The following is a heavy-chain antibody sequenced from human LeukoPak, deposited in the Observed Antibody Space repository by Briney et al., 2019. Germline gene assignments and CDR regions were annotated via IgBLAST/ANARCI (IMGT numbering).Heavy chain of an antibody. J-gene: IGHJ5*02. CDR2: INHSGST. D-gene: IGHD2-15*01. CDR1: GGSFSGYC. Sequence: SETLSLTCAVYGGSFSGYCWSWIRQPPGKGLEWIGEINHSGSTNYNPSLKSRVTMSLDTSKNQFSLKLSSVTAADTGVYYCARGYCSDERCPVFPSWGQGTLVTVSS. V-gene: IGHV4-34*01. CDR3: ARGYCSDERCPVFPS.